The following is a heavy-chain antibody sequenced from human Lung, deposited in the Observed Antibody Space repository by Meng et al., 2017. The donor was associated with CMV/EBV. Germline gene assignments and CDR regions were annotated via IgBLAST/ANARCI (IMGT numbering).Heavy chain of an antibody. V-gene: IGHV3-30*04. CDR3: ARGGCSRTSCLDF. D-gene: IGHD2-2*01. CDR1: GFTFSSYA. CDR2: ISYDGSNK. J-gene: IGHJ4*02. Sequence: GESLKISCAASGFTFSSYAMHWVRQAPGKGLEWVAVISYDGSNKYYADSLRGRFTISRDNAKDTLYLQVNSLRAEDTAVYYCARGGCSRTSCLDFWGQGTLVTVSS.